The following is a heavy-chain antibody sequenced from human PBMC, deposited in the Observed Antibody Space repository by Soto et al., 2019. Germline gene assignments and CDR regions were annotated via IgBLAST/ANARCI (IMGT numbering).Heavy chain of an antibody. J-gene: IGHJ4*02. CDR1: GFTFSSYG. V-gene: IGHV3-30*18. CDR3: AKDRYYYDSSGSFDY. Sequence: PGGSLRLSCAASGFTFSSYGMHWVRQAPGKGLEWVAVISYDGSNKYYADSVKGRFTISRDNSKNTLYLQMNSLRAEDTAVYYCAKDRYYYDSSGSFDYWGQGTLVTVSS. CDR2: ISYDGSNK. D-gene: IGHD3-22*01.